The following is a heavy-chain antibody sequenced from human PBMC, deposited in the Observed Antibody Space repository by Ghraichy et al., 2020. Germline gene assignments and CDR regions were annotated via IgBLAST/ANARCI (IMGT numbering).Heavy chain of an antibody. D-gene: IGHD2-2*01. J-gene: IGHJ4*02. V-gene: IGHV4-59*01. Sequence: ESLNISCTVFGGSFSTYYWSWIRQPPGRGLEWIGNVYYSGNTIYTPSLKSRVTISLDTSKNQFSLKLNSVTAADTAVYYCARDAAALDFWGQGTLVTVSS. CDR2: VYYSGNT. CDR1: GGSFSTYY. CDR3: ARDAAALDF.